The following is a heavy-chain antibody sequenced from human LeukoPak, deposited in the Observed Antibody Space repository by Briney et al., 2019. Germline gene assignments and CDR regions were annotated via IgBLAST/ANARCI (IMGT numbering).Heavy chain of an antibody. CDR1: GYXFTGYY. J-gene: IGHJ3*02. D-gene: IGHD6-19*01. V-gene: IGHV1-46*01. CDR2: INPSGGST. Sequence: ASVKVSCKASGYXFTGYYIHWVRQAPGQGLKWMGIINPSGGSTSYAQKFQGRVTMTRDTSTSTVYMELNSLRSEDTAVYYCARDAPSAVAGYDAFDIWGQGTMVTVSS. CDR3: ARDAPSAVAGYDAFDI.